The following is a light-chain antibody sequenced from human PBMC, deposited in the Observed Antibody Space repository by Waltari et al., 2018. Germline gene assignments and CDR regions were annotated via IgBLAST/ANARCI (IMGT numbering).Light chain of an antibody. CDR2: GVS. J-gene: IGKJ1*01. CDR1: QRITNW. CDR3: QQYNSYSRT. Sequence: DIQMTQSPSTLSASVGDRVTITCRASQRITNWLAWYQQKPGMAPKLLIYGVSTLESGVPSRFSGSGSGAEFTLTISSLQPDDFATYYCQQYNSYSRTFGQGTKVEIK. V-gene: IGKV1-5*03.